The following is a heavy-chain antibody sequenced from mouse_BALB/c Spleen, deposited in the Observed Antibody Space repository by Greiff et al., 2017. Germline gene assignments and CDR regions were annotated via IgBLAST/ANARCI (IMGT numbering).Heavy chain of an antibody. CDR3: ARITTATYRAMDY. D-gene: IGHD1-2*01. CDR1: GFTFTDYY. Sequence: EVKLVESGGGLVQPGGSLRLSCATSGFTFTDYYMSWVRQPPGKALEWLGFIRNKANGYTTEYSASVKGRFTISRDNSQSILYLQMNTLRAEDSATYYCARITTATYRAMDYWGQGTSVTVSS. J-gene: IGHJ4*01. CDR2: IRNKANGYTT. V-gene: IGHV7-3*02.